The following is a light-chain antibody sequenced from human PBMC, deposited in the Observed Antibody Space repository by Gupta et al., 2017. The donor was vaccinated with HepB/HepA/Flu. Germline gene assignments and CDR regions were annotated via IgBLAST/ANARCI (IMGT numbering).Light chain of an antibody. CDR3: QSYDSSLSGSHVV. CDR1: SSNIGAGYD. CDR2: GNS. Sequence: QSVLTQPPAVSAAPGQRVTISCTGSSSNIGAGYDVHWYQQLPGTAPKLLIYGNSNRPSGVPDRFSGSKSGTSASLAITGLQAEDEAEYYCQSYDSSLSGSHVVFGGGTKLTVL. J-gene: IGLJ2*01. V-gene: IGLV1-40*01.